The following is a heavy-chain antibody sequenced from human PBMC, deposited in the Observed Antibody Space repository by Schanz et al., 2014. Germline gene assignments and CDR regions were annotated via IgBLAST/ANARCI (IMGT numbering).Heavy chain of an antibody. D-gene: IGHD6-19*01. CDR3: ARLGTGMAVAGSVIDSYYYYMDV. Sequence: QVQLVQSGAELKNPGASVKVSCKASGYNITSNDVTWVRQATGQGLEWMGWMNPNSGNTGYAQKFQGRVTMTRNTSISTAYMELSSLRSEDTAVYYCARLGTGMAVAGSVIDSYYYYMDVWGEGTTVTVSS. CDR2: MNPNSGNT. J-gene: IGHJ6*03. V-gene: IGHV1-8*01. CDR1: GYNITSND.